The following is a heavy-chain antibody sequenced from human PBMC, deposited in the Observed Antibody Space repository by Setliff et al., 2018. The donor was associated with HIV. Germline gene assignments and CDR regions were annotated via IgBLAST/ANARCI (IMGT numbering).Heavy chain of an antibody. Sequence: ETLSLSCAASGFTLDNYGFNWVRQAAGKGLEWVSTISGSGTSIYYADSVKGRFTVSRDNFRNTIYLQLDSLRVDDTAVYYCAKDSRAYRFGTYQYFGMDVWGQGTTVTVSS. CDR2: ISGSGTSI. J-gene: IGHJ6*02. CDR3: AKDSRAYRFGTYQYFGMDV. V-gene: IGHV3-23*01. D-gene: IGHD5-18*01. CDR1: GFTLDNYG.